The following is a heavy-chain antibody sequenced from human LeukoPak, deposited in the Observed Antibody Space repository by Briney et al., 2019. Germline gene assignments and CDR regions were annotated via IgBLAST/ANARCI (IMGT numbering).Heavy chain of an antibody. CDR2: INSDGSNI. V-gene: IGHV3-74*01. CDR3: ATAGNYRFDY. J-gene: IGHJ4*02. CDR1: GFIFSSTW. D-gene: IGHD1-7*01. Sequence: GGSLRLSCAGSGFIFSSTWVHWVRQAPGEGLVWVSRINSDGSNINYADSVKGRFIISRDNAKNTLYLQMNSLRVEDTALYFCATAGNYRFDYWGQGTLVTVSS.